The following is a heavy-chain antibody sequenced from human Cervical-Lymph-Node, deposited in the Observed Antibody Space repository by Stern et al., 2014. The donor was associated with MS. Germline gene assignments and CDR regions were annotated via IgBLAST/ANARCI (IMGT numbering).Heavy chain of an antibody. CDR1: GGSITSGEDY. J-gene: IGHJ3*02. V-gene: IGHV4-31*03. CDR3: ARGRQYYYASGSSPPDAFDI. D-gene: IGHD3-10*01. CDR2: IYYSGST. Sequence: MQLVESGPGVVKPSQTLSLTHTISGGSITSGEDYWHWIRQHPGKSPERIGYIYYSGSTNYTPSLKRRVVMSFDASKTQCSLNLRAVTAADTAVYYCARGRQYYYASGSSPPDAFDIWGQGTMVTVSS.